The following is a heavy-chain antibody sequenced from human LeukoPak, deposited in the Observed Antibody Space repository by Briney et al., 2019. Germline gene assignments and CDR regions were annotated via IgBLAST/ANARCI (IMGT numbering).Heavy chain of an antibody. Sequence: SETLSLTCTVSGGSISSGNYYWSWIRQPAGKGLEWIGRIYTSGSTNYNPSLKSRVTISVDTSKNQFSLKLSSVTAADTAVYYCARVPGRSWFDPWGQGTLVTVSS. D-gene: IGHD1-1*01. V-gene: IGHV4-61*02. CDR1: GGSISSGNYY. CDR2: IYTSGST. CDR3: ARVPGRSWFDP. J-gene: IGHJ5*02.